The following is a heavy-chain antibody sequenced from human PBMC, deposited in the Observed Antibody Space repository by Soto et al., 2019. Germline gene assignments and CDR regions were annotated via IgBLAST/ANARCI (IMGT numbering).Heavy chain of an antibody. CDR3: AKDRTGLMLYETLDY. J-gene: IGHJ4*02. CDR2: ISYDGINK. CDR1: GFTFSSYG. Sequence: QVQLLESGRDVIQTGRSLRLSCAASGFTFSSYGMHWVRQAPGKGLEWVAVISYDGINKYYADAVNVRFTLSKDNSKNTLDLQMNSLRAEDTAVYYCAKDRTGLMLYETLDYWGQGTLVTGSS. V-gene: IGHV3-30*18. D-gene: IGHD2-8*01.